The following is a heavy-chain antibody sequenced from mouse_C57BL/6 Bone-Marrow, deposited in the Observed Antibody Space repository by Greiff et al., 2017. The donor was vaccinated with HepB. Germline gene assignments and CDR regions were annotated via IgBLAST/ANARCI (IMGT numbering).Heavy chain of an antibody. CDR1: GFNIKDDY. CDR3: TGKGDYFDY. V-gene: IGHV14-4*01. J-gene: IGHJ2*01. CDR2: IDPENGDT. Sequence: EVKLQQSGAELVRPGASVKLSCTASGFNIKDDYMHWVKQRPEQGLEWIGWIDPENGDTEYASKFQGKATITADTSSNTAYLQLSSLTSEDTAVYYCTGKGDYFDYWGQGTTLTVSS. D-gene: IGHD1-3*01.